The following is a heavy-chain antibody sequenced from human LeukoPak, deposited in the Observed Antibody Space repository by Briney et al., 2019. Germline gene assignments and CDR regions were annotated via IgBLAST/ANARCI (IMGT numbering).Heavy chain of an antibody. D-gene: IGHD4-17*01. CDR2: ITSSGTTT. V-gene: IGHV3-11*04. CDR3: ARGDEGDTTVLRGGYFDY. J-gene: IGHJ4*02. CDR1: GFTFSDYF. Sequence: GGSLRLSCAASGFTFSDYFMTWIRQAPGKGLEYISFITSSGTTTYYADSLKGRFTISRDNAKNSLYLQMDSLRAEDTAVYYCARGDEGDTTVLRGGYFDYWGQSTLVTVPS.